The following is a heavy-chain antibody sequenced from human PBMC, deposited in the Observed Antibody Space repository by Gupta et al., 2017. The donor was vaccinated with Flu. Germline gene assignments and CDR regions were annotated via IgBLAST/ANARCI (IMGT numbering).Heavy chain of an antibody. V-gene: IGHV3-7*01. D-gene: IGHD4-4*01. Sequence: RQAPGRGLEWVASIKNDDSGTDYVDSVKGRFTISKDSARTSLFLQMNSLRVEDTAVYYCAKGAHDSKYRWFDSWGQGTLVSVSS. J-gene: IGHJ5*01. CDR3: AKGAHDSKYRWFDS. CDR2: IKNDDSGT.